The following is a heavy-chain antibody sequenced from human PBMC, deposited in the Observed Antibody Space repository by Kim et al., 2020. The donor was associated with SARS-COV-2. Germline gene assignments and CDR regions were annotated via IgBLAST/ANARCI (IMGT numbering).Heavy chain of an antibody. D-gene: IGHD2-15*01. Sequence: GGSLRLSCAASGFDFSIRGMHWVRQAPGKGLEWLAFMWYHGRIENYADSVKGRFTISRDNSKKTVSLQMNTLRAKDTAVYYCVQGPGSGVDQSAFDVWGQGTVVSVSS. V-gene: IGHV3-30*02. J-gene: IGHJ3*01. CDR3: VQGPGSGVDQSAFDV. CDR2: MWYHGRIE. CDR1: GFDFSIRG.